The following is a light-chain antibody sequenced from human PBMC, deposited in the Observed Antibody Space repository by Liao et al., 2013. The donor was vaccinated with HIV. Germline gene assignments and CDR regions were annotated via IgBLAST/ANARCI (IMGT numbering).Light chain of an antibody. CDR1: SIGSKS. CDR2: YDS. J-gene: IGLJ3*02. V-gene: IGLV3-21*04. Sequence: SYVLTQPLSVSVAPGKTATISCGGDSIGSKSVHWYQQRPGQAPVLVMSYDSDRPSGIPERFSGSNSGNTATLTINRVEVGDDADYFCQVWLTGSGHPVFGGGTKLTVL. CDR3: QVWLTGSGHPV.